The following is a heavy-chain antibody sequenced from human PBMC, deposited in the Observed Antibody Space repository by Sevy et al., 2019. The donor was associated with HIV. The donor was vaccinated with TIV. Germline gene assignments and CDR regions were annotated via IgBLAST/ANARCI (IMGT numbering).Heavy chain of an antibody. CDR1: GFKFNGHG. Sequence: GGSLRLSCVAPGFKFNGHGIHWVRQAPGKGLQWVAGISHDGDNKNYADSVKGRFSISGDQSKSTVFLQMNTLTTEDTAVYYCARDYEVNNWGVVGAFDMWGLGTMVTVSS. J-gene: IGHJ3*02. CDR2: ISHDGDNK. CDR3: ARDYEVNNWGVVGAFDM. V-gene: IGHV3-30*14. D-gene: IGHD3-10*01.